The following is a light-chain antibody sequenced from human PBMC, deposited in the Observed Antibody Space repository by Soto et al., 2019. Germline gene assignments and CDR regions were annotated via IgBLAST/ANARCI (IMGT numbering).Light chain of an antibody. Sequence: DIQMTQSRSTLSASVGYRVTITFRAIQSVSFWLAWYQQKPGKAPNLLXYKASNLESGVPSKFSGGGFGTKFTLTISSLQSEDFAVSYCQQYNNWPPAWTFGQGTKVDI. CDR2: KAS. CDR3: QQYNNWPPAWT. CDR1: QSVSFW. J-gene: IGKJ1*01. V-gene: IGKV1-5*03.